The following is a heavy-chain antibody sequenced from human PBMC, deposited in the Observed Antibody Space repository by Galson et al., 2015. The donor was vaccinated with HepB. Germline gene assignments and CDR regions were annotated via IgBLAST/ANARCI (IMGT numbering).Heavy chain of an antibody. CDR3: ARGHPSNILWWWDY. Sequence: SLRLSCAASGFTFSSHAMSWVRQAPGKGLEWVSAIGNYAGSDTYYADSVKGRFAISRDNSRNTLYLQLNSLKAEDTAVYYCARGHPSNILWWWDYWGQGTLVTVSS. V-gene: IGHV3-23*01. D-gene: IGHD2-21*01. CDR1: GFTFSSHA. J-gene: IGHJ4*02. CDR2: IGNYAGSDT.